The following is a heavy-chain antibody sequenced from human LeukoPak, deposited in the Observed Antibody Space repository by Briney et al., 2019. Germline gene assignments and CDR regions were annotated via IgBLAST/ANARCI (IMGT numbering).Heavy chain of an antibody. CDR1: GGSISSHY. J-gene: IGHJ6*03. V-gene: IGHV4-59*11. CDR3: ARSDYCSSTTGFYYYYMDV. CDR2: IYYSGST. Sequence: KPSETLSLTCTVSGGSISSHYWSWIRQPPGKGLEWIGYIYYSGSTNYNPSLKSRVTISVDTSKDQFSLKLSSVTAADTAVYYCARSDYCSSTTGFYYYYMDVWGKGTTVTVSS. D-gene: IGHD2-2*01.